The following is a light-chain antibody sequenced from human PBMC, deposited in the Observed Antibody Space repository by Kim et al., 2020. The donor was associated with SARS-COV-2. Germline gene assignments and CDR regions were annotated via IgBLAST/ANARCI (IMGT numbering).Light chain of an antibody. Sequence: SSELPQDPAVSVALGQTVRITCQGDSLRSYYASWYQQKPGQAPVLVIYGKNNRPSGIPDRFSGSSSGNTASLTITGAQAEDEADYYCNSRDSSGNALVFGGGTQLTVL. CDR3: NSRDSSGNALV. V-gene: IGLV3-19*01. CDR1: SLRSYY. J-gene: IGLJ3*02. CDR2: GKN.